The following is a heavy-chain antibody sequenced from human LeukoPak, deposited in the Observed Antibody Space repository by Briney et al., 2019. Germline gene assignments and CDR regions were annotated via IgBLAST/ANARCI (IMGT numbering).Heavy chain of an antibody. J-gene: IGHJ5*02. D-gene: IGHD2-2*02. V-gene: IGHV4-59*01. Sequence: SETLSLTCTVSGGSISSYYWSWIRQPPGKGLEWIGYIYYSGNTNYNPSLKSRVTISVDTSKNQFSLKLSSVTAADTAVYYCARDLGFCNSTSCYSWFGPWGQGALVTVSS. CDR2: IYYSGNT. CDR1: GGSISSYY. CDR3: ARDLGFCNSTSCYSWFGP.